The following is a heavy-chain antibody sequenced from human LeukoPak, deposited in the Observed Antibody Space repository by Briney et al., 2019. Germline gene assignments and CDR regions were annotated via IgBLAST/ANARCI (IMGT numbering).Heavy chain of an antibody. CDR1: GGSISSSTYY. D-gene: IGHD6-13*01. J-gene: IGHJ4*02. V-gene: IGHV4-39*07. Sequence: SETLSLTCTVSGGSISSSTYYWGWIRQPPGKGLEWIGSMYYSSGNTYYNPSLKSRVTLSLDTSKNQLSLKLTSVTAADTAVYYCAGSSNWLPFDYWGQGTLVTVSS. CDR3: AGSSNWLPFDY. CDR2: MYYSSGNT.